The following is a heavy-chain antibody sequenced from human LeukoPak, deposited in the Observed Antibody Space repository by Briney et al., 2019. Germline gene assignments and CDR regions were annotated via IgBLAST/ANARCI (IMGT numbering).Heavy chain of an antibody. D-gene: IGHD3-10*01. V-gene: IGHV3-74*01. J-gene: IGHJ5*02. CDR3: VRGRGSYGWFDP. CDR2: ISGDGTAR. CDR1: GFTSSSYW. Sequence: PGRSLRLSCAASGFTSSSYWMRWVRQVPGKGLVWVSRISGDGTARNYADSVKGRFTISRDDAKNTVDLQMNSLRGEDTAVYYCVRGRGSYGWFDPWGQGTLVTVSS.